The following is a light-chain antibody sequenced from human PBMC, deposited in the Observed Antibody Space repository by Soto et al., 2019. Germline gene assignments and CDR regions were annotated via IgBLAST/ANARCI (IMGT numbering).Light chain of an antibody. J-gene: IGKJ5*01. Sequence: EIVLTQSPGIMYWSPGERATLSCRANQTVGRSYLAWYQQKPGQAPRLLIFGTSTRATGIAARFSGSGSGTDFTLTISRLEPEDFALYYCQHYYGTSPISFGQGTRLEIK. CDR3: QHYYGTSPIS. V-gene: IGKV3-20*01. CDR1: QTVGRSY. CDR2: GTS.